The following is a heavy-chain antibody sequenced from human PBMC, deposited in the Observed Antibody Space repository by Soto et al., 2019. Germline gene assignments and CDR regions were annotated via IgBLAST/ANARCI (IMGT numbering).Heavy chain of an antibody. V-gene: IGHV3-33*06. CDR3: AKDRSSAGTTVRFDP. D-gene: IGHD1-1*01. CDR2: ICDSGSNT. Sequence: GGSLRLSCAASGFTFSNYGMHWVRQAPGKGLEWVSAICDSGSNTYYADSVKGRFIISRDNSKNTLYLQMNSLRVEDTAIYYCAKDRSSAGTTVRFDPWGQGTLVTVSS. J-gene: IGHJ5*02. CDR1: GFTFSNYG.